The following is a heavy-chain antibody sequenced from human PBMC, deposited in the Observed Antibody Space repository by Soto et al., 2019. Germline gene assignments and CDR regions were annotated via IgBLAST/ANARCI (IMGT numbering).Heavy chain of an antibody. V-gene: IGHV4-30-4*01. CDR3: ARGVFWSGYYLDY. Sequence: SETLSLTCTVSGGSISSGDYYWSWIRQPPGKGLEWIGYIYYSGSTYYNPSLKSRVTISVDTSKNQFSLKLSSVIVADTAVYYCARGVFWSGYYLDYWGQGTLVTVS. CDR1: GGSISSGDYY. D-gene: IGHD3-3*01. J-gene: IGHJ4*02. CDR2: IYYSGST.